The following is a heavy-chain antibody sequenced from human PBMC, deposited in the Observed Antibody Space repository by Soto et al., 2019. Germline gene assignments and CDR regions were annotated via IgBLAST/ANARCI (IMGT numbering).Heavy chain of an antibody. CDR2: INGGTDNT. CDR3: ARGWYYDYWSGHRGFEI. D-gene: IGHD3-3*01. J-gene: IGHJ3*02. Sequence: QVQLVQSGAEVKKPGASVKVSCKASGYTFTSYAMHWVRQAPGQRLEWMGWINGGTDNTKYPQKFQGRVTITRDTSASTAYMELSSLRSEDTAVYYCARGWYYDYWSGHRGFEIWGQGTMVTVSS. V-gene: IGHV1-3*01. CDR1: GYTFTSYA.